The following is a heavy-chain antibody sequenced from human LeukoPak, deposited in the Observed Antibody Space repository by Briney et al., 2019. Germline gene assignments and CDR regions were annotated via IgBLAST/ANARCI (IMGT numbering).Heavy chain of an antibody. Sequence: GASVRVSCKASGYTFTGYYMHWVRQAPGQGLEWMGWINPNSGGTNYAQKFQGRVTMTRDTSISTAYMELSRLRSDDTAVYYCAGGGYSGSYSVAFDIWGQGTMVTVSS. D-gene: IGHD1-26*01. J-gene: IGHJ3*02. V-gene: IGHV1-2*02. CDR2: INPNSGGT. CDR3: AGGGYSGSYSVAFDI. CDR1: GYTFTGYY.